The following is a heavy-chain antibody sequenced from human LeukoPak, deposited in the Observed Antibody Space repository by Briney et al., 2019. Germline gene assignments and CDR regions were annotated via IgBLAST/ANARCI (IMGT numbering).Heavy chain of an antibody. CDR2: ISSIGNYI. Sequence: PGGSLRLSCSVSGFTFKTYTMHWVRQAPGKGLEWVSSISSIGNYIYYADSVKGRFTISRDNAKNTLYLQMNSLRAEDTAVYYCARDRYYVPDYWGQGTLVTVSS. CDR3: ARDRYYVPDY. J-gene: IGHJ4*02. CDR1: GFTFKTYT. V-gene: IGHV3-21*01. D-gene: IGHD3-10*02.